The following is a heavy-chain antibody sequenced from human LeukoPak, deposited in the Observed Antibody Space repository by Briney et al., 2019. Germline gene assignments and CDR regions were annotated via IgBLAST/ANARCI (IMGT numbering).Heavy chain of an antibody. CDR3: ARRAYYDSSGYHPTAGYFDL. CDR1: GGSLFSYY. CDR2: IYPNGIT. J-gene: IGHJ2*01. D-gene: IGHD3-22*01. V-gene: IGHV4-4*08. Sequence: SETLSLTCTVSGGSLFSYYGNWIRQSPGKGLEWIGFIYPNGITSYNPSLMSRGSISIATSRNQFSLRLTSVTAADTAMYYCARRAYYDSSGYHPTAGYFDLWGRGTLVTVSS.